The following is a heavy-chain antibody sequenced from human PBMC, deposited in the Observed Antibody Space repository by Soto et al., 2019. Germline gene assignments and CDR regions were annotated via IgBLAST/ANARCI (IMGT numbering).Heavy chain of an antibody. CDR1: GFICSNFG. J-gene: IGHJ6*02. Sequence: ALRLSCVASGFICSNFGMHWVRQAPGKGLERVAVIWSDGSNEYYADSVKGRFTISKDNSKNTLYLQMNSLRAEDTAVYYCARDDMPGRAVATYGKDVSGQFTNVSVS. CDR3: ARDDMPGRAVATYGKDV. D-gene: IGHD6-19*01. CDR2: IWSDGSNE. V-gene: IGHV3-33*01.